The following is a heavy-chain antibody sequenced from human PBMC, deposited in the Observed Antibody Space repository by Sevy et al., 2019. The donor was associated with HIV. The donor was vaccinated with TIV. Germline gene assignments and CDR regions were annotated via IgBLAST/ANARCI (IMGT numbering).Heavy chain of an antibody. CDR2: ISSSGSTI. Sequence: GGSLRLSCAASGFTFSDYYMSWIRQAPGKGLEWVSYISSSGSTIYYADSVKGRFTISRDNAKNSLYLQMNSLRAEDTAVYYCASLYDSSGYAEDYWGQGTLVTVSS. J-gene: IGHJ4*02. V-gene: IGHV3-11*01. D-gene: IGHD3-22*01. CDR1: GFTFSDYY. CDR3: ASLYDSSGYAEDY.